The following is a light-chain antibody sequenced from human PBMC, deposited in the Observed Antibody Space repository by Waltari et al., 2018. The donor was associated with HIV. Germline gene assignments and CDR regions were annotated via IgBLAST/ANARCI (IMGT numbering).Light chain of an antibody. CDR1: SSDVGGYNY. CDR3: CSYAGSYTFG. Sequence: QSALTQPRSVSGSPGQSVTISCTGTSSDVGGYNYVSWYQQHPGKAPKLMIYDVTKRPSGVPDRVSGSKSGNTASLTISGLQAEDDADYYCCSYAGSYTFGFGGGTKLTVL. CDR2: DVT. J-gene: IGLJ3*02. V-gene: IGLV2-11*01.